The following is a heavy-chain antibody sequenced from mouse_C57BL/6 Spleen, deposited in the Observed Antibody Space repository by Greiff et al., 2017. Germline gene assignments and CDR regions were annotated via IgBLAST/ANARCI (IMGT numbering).Heavy chain of an antibody. Sequence: EVQLQQSGAELVRPGASVKLSCTASGFNIKDYYMHWVKQRPEQGLEWIGRIDPEDGDTEYAPKFQGEATMTADTSSNTAFLQLSSLTSEDTAVYYCTTPFYDGSSYYAMDYWGQGTSVTVSS. CDR2: IDPEDGDT. D-gene: IGHD1-1*01. CDR1: GFNIKDYY. V-gene: IGHV14-1*01. J-gene: IGHJ4*01. CDR3: TTPFYDGSSYYAMDY.